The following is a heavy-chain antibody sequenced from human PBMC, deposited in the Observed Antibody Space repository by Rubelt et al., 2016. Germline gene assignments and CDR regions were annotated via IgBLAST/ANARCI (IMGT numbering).Heavy chain of an antibody. CDR1: GYTFTSYG. V-gene: IGHV1-18*01. Sequence: QVQLVQSGAEVKKPGASVKVSCKASGYTFTSYGISWVRQAPGQGLEWMGWISAYNGNTNYAQKLQGRVTMTTDTSTSKAYMGLRIVGSEDTAVYYCARVERQPAYNWFDPWGQGTLVTVSS. D-gene: IGHD1-1*01. CDR2: ISAYNGNT. CDR3: ARVERQPAYNWFDP. J-gene: IGHJ5*02.